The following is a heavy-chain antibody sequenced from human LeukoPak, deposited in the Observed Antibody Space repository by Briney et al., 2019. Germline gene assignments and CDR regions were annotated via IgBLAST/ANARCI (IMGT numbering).Heavy chain of an antibody. D-gene: IGHD3-10*01. Sequence: PSETLSLTCAVYGGSFSGYYWGWIRQPPGKGLEWIGSIYYSGSTYYNPSLKSRVTISVDTSKNQFSLKLSSVTAADTAVYYCARLNITMVRGVIITPFDYWGQGTLVTVSS. CDR1: GGSFSGYY. V-gene: IGHV4-34*01. J-gene: IGHJ4*02. CDR2: IYYSGST. CDR3: ARLNITMVRGVIITPFDY.